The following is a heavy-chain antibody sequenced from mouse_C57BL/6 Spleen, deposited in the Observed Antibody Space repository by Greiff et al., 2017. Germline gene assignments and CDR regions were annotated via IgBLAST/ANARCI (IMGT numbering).Heavy chain of an antibody. CDR2: INPSTGGT. J-gene: IGHJ3*01. V-gene: IGHV1-42*01. CDR1: GYSFTGYY. D-gene: IGHD1-1*01. CDR3: ARRGYGSSPCFAY. Sequence: VQLQQSGPELVKPGASVKISCKASGYSFTGYYMNWVKQSPEQSLEWIGEINPSTGGTTYNQKFKAKATLTVDKSSSTAYMQLKSLTSEDSAVYYCARRGYGSSPCFAYWGQGTLVTVSA.